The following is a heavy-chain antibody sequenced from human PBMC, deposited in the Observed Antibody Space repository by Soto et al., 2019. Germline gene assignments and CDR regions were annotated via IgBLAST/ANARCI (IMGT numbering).Heavy chain of an antibody. Sequence: QVHLVESGGGVIQPGMSLRLSCAASGFTFSRYAMHWVRQAPGKGLEWVAVISDDGKSKFYTDSVKGRFTISRDNSMNTLYLQMNRLRVEDTAVYYCARDRKPRVTTYYYGMDVWGQGTTVTVSS. CDR2: ISDDGKSK. CDR1: GFTFSRYA. J-gene: IGHJ6*02. D-gene: IGHD4-17*01. CDR3: ARDRKPRVTTYYYGMDV. V-gene: IGHV3-30*04.